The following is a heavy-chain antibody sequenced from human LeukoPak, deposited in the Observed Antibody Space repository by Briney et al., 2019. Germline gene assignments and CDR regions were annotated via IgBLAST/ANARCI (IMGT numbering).Heavy chain of an antibody. CDR3: ARDWNYYGSGTSSGLDP. CDR2: ISSSGSTK. Sequence: GGSLRLSCAASGFTFSSYEMNWVRQAPGKGLEWVSYISSSGSTKYYADSVKGRFTSSRDNAKNSLYLQMNSLRAEDTAVYYCARDWNYYGSGTSSGLDPWGQGTLVTVSS. J-gene: IGHJ5*02. V-gene: IGHV3-48*03. CDR1: GFTFSSYE. D-gene: IGHD3-10*01.